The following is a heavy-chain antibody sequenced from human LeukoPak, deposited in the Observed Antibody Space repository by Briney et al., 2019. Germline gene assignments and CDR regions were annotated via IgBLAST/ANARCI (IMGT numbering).Heavy chain of an antibody. D-gene: IGHD6-13*01. Sequence: GGSLRLSCAASGFTFSSYGMHWVRQAPGKGLEWVSAMSSNGDSTYFADSVKGRFTISRDNSKNTLYLQMNSLRAEDTAVYYCAKAGRAAAQYYFDYWGQGTLVTVSS. CDR1: GFTFSSYG. V-gene: IGHV3-23*01. J-gene: IGHJ4*02. CDR3: AKAGRAAAQYYFDY. CDR2: MSSNGDST.